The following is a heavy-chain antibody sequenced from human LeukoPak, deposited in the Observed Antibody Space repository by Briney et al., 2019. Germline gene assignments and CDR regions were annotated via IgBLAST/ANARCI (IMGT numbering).Heavy chain of an antibody. J-gene: IGHJ4*02. CDR1: GFIFSNDW. CDR3: AKGGIAVGHPAGLYYFDF. D-gene: IGHD6-19*01. CDR2: IWNDGSDK. Sequence: GGSLRLSCAASGFIFSNDWMSWVRQAPGKGLEWVAIIWNDGSDKYYADSVKGRFTISRDNSKNTLYLQMNSLRAEDTAVYYCAKGGIAVGHPAGLYYFDFSGQGTLVTVSS. V-gene: IGHV3-33*06.